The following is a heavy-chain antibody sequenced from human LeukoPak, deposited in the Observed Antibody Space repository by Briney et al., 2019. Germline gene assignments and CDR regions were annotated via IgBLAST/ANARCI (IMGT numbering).Heavy chain of an antibody. CDR2: IYTSGST. V-gene: IGHV4-4*07. D-gene: IGHD3-22*01. Sequence: PSEALSLTCTVSGGSIRSYYWSWIRQPAGKGLEWIGRIYTSGSTNYNPSLKSRVTMSVDTSKNQFSLKLSSVTAADTAVYYCARDYAWENTYYYDSSGYFAFDIWGQGTMVTVSS. CDR3: ARDYAWENTYYYDSSGYFAFDI. J-gene: IGHJ3*02. CDR1: GGSIRSYY.